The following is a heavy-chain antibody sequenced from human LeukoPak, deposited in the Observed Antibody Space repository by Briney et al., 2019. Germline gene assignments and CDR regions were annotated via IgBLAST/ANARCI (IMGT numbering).Heavy chain of an antibody. CDR3: ARDRFDILTGYYYDY. Sequence: SETLSLTCSVSGGSTSSSDYYWGWIRQPPAKGLEWIGSIYYSGSTYYNLSLKSRVTISVDTSKNQFSTKLSSVTAEDTAVYYGARDRFDILTGYYYDYWGQGTLVTVSS. J-gene: IGHJ4*02. CDR2: IYYSGST. CDR1: GGSTSSSDYY. V-gene: IGHV4-39*07. D-gene: IGHD3-9*01.